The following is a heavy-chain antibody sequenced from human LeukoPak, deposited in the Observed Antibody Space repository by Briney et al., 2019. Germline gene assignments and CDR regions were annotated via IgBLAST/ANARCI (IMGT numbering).Heavy chain of an antibody. D-gene: IGHD2-15*01. CDR2: ISHSGST. CDR1: GGSFSGYY. V-gene: IGHV4-34*01. Sequence: PSETLSLTCAVYGGSFSGYYWSWIRQPPGKGLEWIGVISHSGSTNNNPSLKSQVTISVATSTNQFSLKLSFVTAADTPVSSFARGRPAAYCSGGSCYSRGYDYYYYYMDVWGKGTTVTVSS. CDR3: ARGRPAAYCSGGSCYSRGYDYYYYYMDV. J-gene: IGHJ6*03.